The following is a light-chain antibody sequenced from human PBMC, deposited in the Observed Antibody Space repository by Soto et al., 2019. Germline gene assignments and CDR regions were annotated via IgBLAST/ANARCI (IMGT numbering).Light chain of an antibody. CDR1: QSISSE. J-gene: IGKJ2*01. CDR2: GAS. Sequence: ERVMTQSPATLSVSPGESATLSCRASQSISSELAWYQQKPGQPPRLIIYGASTRATGVTARFTGSGSGSDFTLTISGLQSEDFAVYYCQQGHNWPLTFGQGTRLEL. CDR3: QQGHNWPLT. V-gene: IGKV3-15*01.